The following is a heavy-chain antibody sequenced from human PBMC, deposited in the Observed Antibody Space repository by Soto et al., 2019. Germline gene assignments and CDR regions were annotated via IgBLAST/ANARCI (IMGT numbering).Heavy chain of an antibody. J-gene: IGHJ5*02. CDR1: GGSISSGGYY. Sequence: SETLSLTCTVSGGSISSGGYYWSWIRQHPGKGLEWIGYIYYSGSTYYNPSLKSRVTISVDTSKNQFSLKLSSVTAADTAVYYCARHVYRATEFDPWGQGTLVTVSS. D-gene: IGHD3-10*02. CDR3: ARHVYRATEFDP. CDR2: IYYSGST. V-gene: IGHV4-31*03.